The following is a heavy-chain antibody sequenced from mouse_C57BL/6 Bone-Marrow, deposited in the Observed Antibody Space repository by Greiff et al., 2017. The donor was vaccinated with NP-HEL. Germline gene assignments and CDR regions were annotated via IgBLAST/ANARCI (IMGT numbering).Heavy chain of an antibody. CDR1: GFNIKDDY. J-gene: IGHJ3*01. CDR3: TNYDYDLAWFAY. V-gene: IGHV14-4*01. CDR2: IDPENGDT. Sequence: VQLQQSGAELVRPGASVKLSCTASGFNIKDDYMHWVKQRPEQGLEWIGWIDPENGDTEYASKFQGKATITADTSSNTAYLQLSSLTSEDTAVYYCTNYDYDLAWFAYWGQGTLVTVSA. D-gene: IGHD2-4*01.